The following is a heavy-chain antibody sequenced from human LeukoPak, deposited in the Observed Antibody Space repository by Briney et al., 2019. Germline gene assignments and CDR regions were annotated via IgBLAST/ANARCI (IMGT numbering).Heavy chain of an antibody. Sequence: PGRSLRLSCAASGFTFSSYPMHWVRQAPGKGLEWVAVIGYDGVNKFYTDSVKGRFTISRDDSKNTLYLQMDRLRAEDTAVYYCARDFIRGAPDYLDQWGQGTLVTVSS. CDR1: GFTFSSYP. J-gene: IGHJ4*02. D-gene: IGHD3-10*01. V-gene: IGHV3-30*04. CDR3: ARDFIRGAPDYLDQ. CDR2: IGYDGVNK.